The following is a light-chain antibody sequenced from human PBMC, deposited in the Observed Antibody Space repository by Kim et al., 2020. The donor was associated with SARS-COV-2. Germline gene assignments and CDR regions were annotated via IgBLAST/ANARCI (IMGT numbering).Light chain of an antibody. V-gene: IGLV6-57*01. CDR2: EDN. CDR1: SGSIASNY. CDR3: QSYDSSNWV. Sequence: NFMLTQPHSVSESPGKTVTISCTRSSGSIASNYVQWYQQSPGSSPTTVIYEDNQRPSGVPDRFSGSIDSSSNSASLTISGLKTEDEVDYYCQSYDSSNWVFGGGTKLTV. J-gene: IGLJ3*02.